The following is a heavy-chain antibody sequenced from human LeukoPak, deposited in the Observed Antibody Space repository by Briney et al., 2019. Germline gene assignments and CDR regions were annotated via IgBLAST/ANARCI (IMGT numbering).Heavy chain of an antibody. J-gene: IGHJ3*02. CDR3: AKSPYGSGNVFDI. CDR1: GGPISTSRYH. Sequence: SETLSLPCTVSGGPISTSRYHWPWIRRFPAKGLELLGYLYDSGSNYYNPSIKSRVSISVDKSRSQLSLNLRSVTAADTAVYYCAKSPYGSGNVFDIWGQGTMVTVSS. D-gene: IGHD4-17*01. CDR2: LYDSGSN. V-gene: IGHV4-39*01.